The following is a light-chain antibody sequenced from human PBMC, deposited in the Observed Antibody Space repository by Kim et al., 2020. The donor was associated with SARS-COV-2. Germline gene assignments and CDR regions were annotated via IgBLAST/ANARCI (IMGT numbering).Light chain of an antibody. CDR3: QQYDSLPLT. J-gene: IGKJ5*01. Sequence: ASVGDRVTITCQASQDMSQYLNWYQQKSGKAPKLLIYDASNLETGVPSRFSGSGSGTDFTLTISSLQPEDIATYYCQQYDSLPLTFGQGTRLEIK. CDR2: DAS. V-gene: IGKV1-33*01. CDR1: QDMSQY.